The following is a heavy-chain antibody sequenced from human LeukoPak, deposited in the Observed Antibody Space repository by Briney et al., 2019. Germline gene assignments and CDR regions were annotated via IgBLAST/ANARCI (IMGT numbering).Heavy chain of an antibody. CDR3: ATGTPSTYDFWSVADY. Sequence: GASVKVSCKVSGYTLTELSMHWVRHAPGKGLEWMGGFDPEDGETIYTRKFQGRVTMTEDTSTDTACMELSSLRSEDTAVYYYATGTPSTYDFWSVADYWGQGTLVTVSS. V-gene: IGHV1-24*01. CDR2: FDPEDGET. D-gene: IGHD3-3*01. J-gene: IGHJ4*02. CDR1: GYTLTELS.